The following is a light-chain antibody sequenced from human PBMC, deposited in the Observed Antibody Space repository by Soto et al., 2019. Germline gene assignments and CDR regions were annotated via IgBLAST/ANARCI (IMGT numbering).Light chain of an antibody. J-gene: IGLJ2*01. V-gene: IGLV7-46*01. CDR3: LLSYGGARHVV. CDR1: TGAVTSGHY. Sequence: QAVVTQEPSLTVSPGGTVTLTCGSSTGAVTSGHYPYWFQQKPGQAPRTLIYDTSNKHSWTPARFSGSLLGGKAALTLSGAQPEDEAEYYCLLSYGGARHVVFGGGTKLTVL. CDR2: DTS.